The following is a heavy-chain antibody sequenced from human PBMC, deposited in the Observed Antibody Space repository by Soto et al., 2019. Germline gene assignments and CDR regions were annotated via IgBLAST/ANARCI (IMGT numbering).Heavy chain of an antibody. CDR1: FGSISGYY. D-gene: IGHD7-27*01. CDR2: SYYTGAT. Sequence: SETLSLTCTFSFGSISGYYWSWIRQSPGKGLEWIGCSYYTGATNYNPSLKSRVTILVYTSKNQFSLTLSSATAADTAVYYCARERTPRTGFDYWGQGTLVTVSS. V-gene: IGHV4-59*01. J-gene: IGHJ4*02. CDR3: ARERTPRTGFDY.